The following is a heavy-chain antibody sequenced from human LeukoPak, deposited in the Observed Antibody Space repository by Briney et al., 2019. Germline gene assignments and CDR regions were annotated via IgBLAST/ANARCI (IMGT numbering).Heavy chain of an antibody. CDR3: ARDRGRNSFDY. CDR2: MKPDGSES. V-gene: IGHV3-7*01. D-gene: IGHD1-14*01. J-gene: IGHJ4*02. Sequence: PGGSLRLSCAASGFTFSSYSMNWVRQAPGKGLEWVASMKPDGSESWYVDSVKGRFTISRDNSKNLLYLQLTSLRAEDTALYYCARDRGRNSFDYWGQGTLVSVSS. CDR1: GFTFSSYS.